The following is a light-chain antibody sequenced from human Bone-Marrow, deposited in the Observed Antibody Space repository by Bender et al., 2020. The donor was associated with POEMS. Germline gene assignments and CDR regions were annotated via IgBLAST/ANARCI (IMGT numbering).Light chain of an antibody. J-gene: IGLJ3*02. CDR3: NSYISRTIQ. Sequence: QSALTQPASVSGSLGQAITISCTGTRSDIGGNDYVSWHQQHPGKAPKLIISDVNPRASGDSGRFSGFKAGNTASLTNSGLQAEDEADYYCNSYISRTIQFGGGTKLTVL. CDR1: RSDIGGNDY. CDR2: DVN. V-gene: IGLV2-14*03.